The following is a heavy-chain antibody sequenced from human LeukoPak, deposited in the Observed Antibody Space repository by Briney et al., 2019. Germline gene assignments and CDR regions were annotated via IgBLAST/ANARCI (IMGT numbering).Heavy chain of an antibody. CDR1: GFTFSNAW. V-gene: IGHV3-15*01. CDR2: FKSKTDGGTT. Sequence: GGSLRLSCAASGFTFSNAWMSWVRQAPGKGLEWVGRFKSKTDGGTTDYAAPVKGRFTISRDDSKNTLYLQMNSLKTEDTAVYYCTTVRALGDYWGQGTLVTVSS. J-gene: IGHJ4*02. CDR3: TTVRALGDY.